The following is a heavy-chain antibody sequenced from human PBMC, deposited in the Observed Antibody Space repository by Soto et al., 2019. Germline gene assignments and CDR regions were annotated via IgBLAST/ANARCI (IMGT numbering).Heavy chain of an antibody. Sequence: PGGSLRLTCAASGFAFDIYAMGWVRQAPGKGLEWIAAMNHNGGSTSYADPVKGRFTIFRDNSANTVFLQMNSLRAEDTAIYYCARERSYSYTGGYYYDPLLDCWGLGTLVTVSS. V-gene: IGHV3-23*01. D-gene: IGHD3-22*01. CDR3: ARERSYSYTGGYYYDPLLDC. J-gene: IGHJ4*02. CDR1: GFAFDIYA. CDR2: MNHNGGST.